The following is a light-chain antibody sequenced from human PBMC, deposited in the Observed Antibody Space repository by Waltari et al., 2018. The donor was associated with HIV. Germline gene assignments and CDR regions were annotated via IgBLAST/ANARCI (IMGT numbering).Light chain of an antibody. CDR1: SSHIGTKT. Sequence: QSVLTQPPSASGTPGQRVTISCSGSSSHIGTKTVSWYQKVPGTAPKLLIYNNKRRPSGVPDRFSGSKSGTSASLAISGLQSEDEADYYCAACDDSLNGYVFGTGTKVTVL. J-gene: IGLJ1*01. CDR3: AACDDSLNGYV. V-gene: IGLV1-44*01. CDR2: NNK.